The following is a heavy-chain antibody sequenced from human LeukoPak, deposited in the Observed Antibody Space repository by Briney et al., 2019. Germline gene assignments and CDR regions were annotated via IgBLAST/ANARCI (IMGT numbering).Heavy chain of an antibody. V-gene: IGHV3-30*18. Sequence: GGSLRLSCAASGFTFSSYGMHWVRQAPGKGLEREAVISYDGSNKYYADSVKGRFTISRDNSKNTLYLQMNSLRAEDTAVYYCAKVRAHYYDSSDYCDWGQGTLVTVSS. CDR2: ISYDGSNK. D-gene: IGHD3-22*01. CDR3: AKVRAHYYDSSDYCD. J-gene: IGHJ4*02. CDR1: GFTFSSYG.